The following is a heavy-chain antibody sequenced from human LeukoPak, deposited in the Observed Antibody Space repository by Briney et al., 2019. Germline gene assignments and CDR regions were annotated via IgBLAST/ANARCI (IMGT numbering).Heavy chain of an antibody. J-gene: IGHJ4*02. CDR3: AGRGDSSGYMFDY. CDR2: INHSGST. Sequence: SETLSLTCAVYGGSFSGYYWSWIRQPPGKGLEWIGEINHSGSTNYNPSLKSRVTISVDTSKNQFSLKLSSVTAADTAVYYCAGRGDSSGYMFDYWGQGTLVTVSS. V-gene: IGHV4-34*01. CDR1: GGSFSGYY. D-gene: IGHD3-22*01.